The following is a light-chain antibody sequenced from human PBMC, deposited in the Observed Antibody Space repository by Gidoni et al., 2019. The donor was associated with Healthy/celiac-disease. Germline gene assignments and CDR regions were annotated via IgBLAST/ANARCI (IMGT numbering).Light chain of an antibody. CDR2: AAS. CDR3: QQSYXXPXT. CDR1: QSISSY. Sequence: DIQMTQSPSSLSASVGDRVTITCRARQSISSYLNWYQQKPGKAPKLLIYAASSLQSGVPSRFSGSGXGTDFTLTISSLQPEDFATYYCQQSYXXPXTFGGGTKVEIK. V-gene: IGKV1-39*01. J-gene: IGKJ4*01.